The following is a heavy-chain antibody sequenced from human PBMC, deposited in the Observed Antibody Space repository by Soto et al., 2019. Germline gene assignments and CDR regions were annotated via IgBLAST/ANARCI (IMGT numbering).Heavy chain of an antibody. CDR3: AREYDILNWFDP. CDR2: ISSSSSTI. Sequence: GGSLRLSCAAPGFTFSSYSINWVLQAPGKGLEWVSYISSSSSTIYYADSVKGRFTISRDNAKNSLYLQMNSLRAEDTAVYYCAREYDILNWFDPWGQGTLVTVS. J-gene: IGHJ5*02. D-gene: IGHD3-9*01. V-gene: IGHV3-48*01. CDR1: GFTFSSYS.